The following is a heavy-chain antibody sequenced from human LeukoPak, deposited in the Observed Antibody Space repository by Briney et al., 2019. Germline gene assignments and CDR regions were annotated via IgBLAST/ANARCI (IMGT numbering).Heavy chain of an antibody. J-gene: IGHJ6*04. CDR3: AKDRVYCSSTSCYDGSYYYYGMDV. V-gene: IGHV3-30*18. Sequence: GGSLRLSCAASGFTFSSYGMHWVRQAPGKGLEWVAVISYDGSNKYYADSVKGRSTISRDNSKNTLYLQMNSLRAEDTAVYYCAKDRVYCSSTSCYDGSYYYYGMDVWGKGTTVTVSS. CDR1: GFTFSSYG. D-gene: IGHD2-2*01. CDR2: ISYDGSNK.